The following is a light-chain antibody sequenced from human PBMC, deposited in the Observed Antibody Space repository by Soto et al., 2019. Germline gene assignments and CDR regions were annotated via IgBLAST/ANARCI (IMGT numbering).Light chain of an antibody. J-gene: IGKJ2*01. CDR1: QSISSW. Sequence: DIQMTQSPSTLSAFVGDRVTITCRASQSISSWLAWYQQKPGEAPKLLIYEVSSLENGVPSRFSGSGSGTEFTLTISSLQPDDFATYYCQQYNTYSYTFGQGTKLEIK. CDR2: EVS. CDR3: QQYNTYSYT. V-gene: IGKV1-5*03.